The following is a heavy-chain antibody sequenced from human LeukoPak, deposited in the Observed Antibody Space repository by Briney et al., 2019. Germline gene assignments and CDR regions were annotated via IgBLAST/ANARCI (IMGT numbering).Heavy chain of an antibody. CDR1: GGSISSYY. CDR2: IYYSGST. J-gene: IGHJ4*02. Sequence: PSETLSLTCTVSGGSISSYYWSWIRQPPGKGLEWIGYIYYSGSTNYNPSLKSRVTISVDTSKNQFSLKLSSGTAADTAVHYCAGTYYYDSSGYFDYWGQGTLVTVSS. D-gene: IGHD3-22*01. V-gene: IGHV4-59*01. CDR3: AGTYYYDSSGYFDY.